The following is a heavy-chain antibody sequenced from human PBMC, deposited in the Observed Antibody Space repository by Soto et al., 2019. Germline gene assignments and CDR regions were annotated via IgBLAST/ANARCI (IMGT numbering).Heavy chain of an antibody. CDR2: ISAYNGNT. CDR1: GDTFTSYG. J-gene: IGHJ4*02. Sequence: QVQLVQSGAEVKKPGASVKVACKASGDTFTSYGISWVRQAPGLGLEWMGWISAYNGNTNYAQKLQGRVTMTTDTSTSTVYMELRSLRSDDTAVYYCARDKQWLGTKRFDYWGQGTLVTVSS. V-gene: IGHV1-18*01. CDR3: ARDKQWLGTKRFDY. D-gene: IGHD6-19*01.